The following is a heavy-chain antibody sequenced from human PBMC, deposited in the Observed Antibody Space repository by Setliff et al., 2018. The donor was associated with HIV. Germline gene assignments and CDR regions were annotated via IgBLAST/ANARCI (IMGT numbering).Heavy chain of an antibody. CDR3: ARLSDTAMASFDS. CDR1: GDSITRGSY. CDR2: IYNTGRT. Sequence: PSETLSLTCSVSGDSITRGSYWGWVRQPPGKGLEWLGHIYNTGRTYDNPTLKSRVTISVDTSKNQFSLELTSVTAADTAVYYCARLSDTAMASFDSWGQGTLVTVSS. J-gene: IGHJ4*02. V-gene: IGHV4-38-2*01. D-gene: IGHD5-18*01.